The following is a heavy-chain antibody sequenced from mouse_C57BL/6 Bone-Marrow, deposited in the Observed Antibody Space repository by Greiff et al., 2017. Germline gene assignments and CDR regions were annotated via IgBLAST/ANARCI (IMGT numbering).Heavy chain of an antibody. CDR2: IDPANGNT. CDR3: APSYYGKRGVYATDY. Sequence: VQLQQSVAELVRPGASVKLSCTASGFNIKNTYMHWVKQRPEQGLEWIGRIDPANGNTKYAPKFQGKATITADTSSNTAYLQLSSQTSEDTAIYYCAPSYYGKRGVYATDYWGQGTSVPVSS. CDR1: GFNIKNTY. J-gene: IGHJ4*01. V-gene: IGHV14-3*01. D-gene: IGHD2-10*01.